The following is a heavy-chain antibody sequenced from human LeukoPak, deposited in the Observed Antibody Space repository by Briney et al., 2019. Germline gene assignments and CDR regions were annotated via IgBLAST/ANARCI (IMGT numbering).Heavy chain of an antibody. J-gene: IGHJ4*02. CDR3: ARGPHYALGIYFDY. CDR1: GGSISSYY. V-gene: IGHV4-4*07. CDR2: IYTSGST. Sequence: SETLSLTCTVSGGSISSYYWSWIRQPAGKGLEWIGRIYTSGSTNYNPSLKSRVTMSVDPSKNQFSLKLSSVTAADTAVYYCARGPHYALGIYFDYWGQGTLVTVSS. D-gene: IGHD7-27*01.